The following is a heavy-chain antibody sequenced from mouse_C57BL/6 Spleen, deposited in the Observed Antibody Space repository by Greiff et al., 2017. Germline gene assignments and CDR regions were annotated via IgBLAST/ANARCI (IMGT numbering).Heavy chain of an antibody. D-gene: IGHD1-1*01. V-gene: IGHV1-50*01. J-gene: IGHJ4*01. CDR2: IDPSDSYT. Sequence: VQLQQPGAELVKPGASVKLSCKASGYTFTSYWMQWVKQRPGQGLEWIGEIDPSDSYTNYNQQFKGKATLTVDTSSSTAYMQLSSLTSEDSAVYYCARRDYYGSSTYAMDYWGQGTSVTVSS. CDR3: ARRDYYGSSTYAMDY. CDR1: GYTFTSYW.